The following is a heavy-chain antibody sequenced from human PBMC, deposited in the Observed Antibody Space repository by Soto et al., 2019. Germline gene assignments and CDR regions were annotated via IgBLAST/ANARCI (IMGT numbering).Heavy chain of an antibody. J-gene: IGHJ6*02. Sequence: GSLRLSCAASGFTVSSNYMSWVRQAPGKGLEWVSVIYRGGSTYYADSVKGRFTISRDNSKNTLYLQINSLRAGDTAVYYCAKNVWGITIFGGMDVWGQGTTVTVSS. V-gene: IGHV3-66*01. CDR1: GFTVSSNY. CDR3: AKNVWGITIFGGMDV. CDR2: IYRGGST. D-gene: IGHD3-9*01.